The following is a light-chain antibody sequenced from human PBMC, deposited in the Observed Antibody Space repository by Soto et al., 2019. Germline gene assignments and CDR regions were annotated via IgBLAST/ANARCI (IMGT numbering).Light chain of an antibody. V-gene: IGKV3-11*01. CDR3: QQRSNWPLN. Sequence: ELVLTQCLATLSPPPAYRDTSSCTASQSVSRYLAWYQQKPGQAPRLLIYDASNRATGIPARFSGSGSGTDFTLTISSLEPEDFAVYYCQQRSNWPLNCGGGHKGAIK. CDR1: QSVSRY. CDR2: DAS. J-gene: IGKJ4*01.